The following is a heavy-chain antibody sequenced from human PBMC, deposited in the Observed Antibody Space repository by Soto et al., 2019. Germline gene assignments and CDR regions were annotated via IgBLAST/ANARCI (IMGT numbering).Heavy chain of an antibody. D-gene: IGHD3-3*01. V-gene: IGHV1-3*01. J-gene: IGHJ4*02. CDR2: INAGNGNT. Sequence: ASVKVSCKTSGYTFTSYAMHWVRQAPGQRLEWMGWINAGNGNTKYSQKFQGRVTITGDTSASTAYMELSRLRSEDTAVYYCTTTSGYYFYDYWGQGTLVTVSS. CDR3: TTTSGYYFYDY. CDR1: GYTFTSYA.